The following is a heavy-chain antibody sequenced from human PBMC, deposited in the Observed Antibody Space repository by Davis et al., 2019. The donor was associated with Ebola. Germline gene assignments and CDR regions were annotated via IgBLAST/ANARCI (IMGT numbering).Heavy chain of an antibody. CDR1: GFTFSSYS. J-gene: IGHJ4*02. D-gene: IGHD6-19*01. CDR2: ISSSSSTI. V-gene: IGHV3-48*02. CDR3: ARSGSGWYFRIDY. Sequence: GGSLRLSCAASGFTFSSYSMNWVRQAPGKGLEWVSYISSSSSTIYYADSVKGRFTISRDNARNSLYLQMNRLRDEDTAIYYCARSGSGWYFRIDYWGQGTLVTVSS.